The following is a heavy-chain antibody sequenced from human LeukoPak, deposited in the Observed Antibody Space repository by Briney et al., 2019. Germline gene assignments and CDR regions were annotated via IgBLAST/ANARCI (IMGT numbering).Heavy chain of an antibody. CDR3: ATVPTVVSGTGDWFDP. J-gene: IGHJ5*02. CDR1: GYSLSELS. V-gene: IGHV1-24*01. Sequence: ASVKVSCKVSGYSLSELSIHWVRQAPGKGLEWMGGFDPENGETIYAQKFQGRVILTEDTSTDTTYMELSSLRSEDTAVYYCATVPTVVSGTGDWFDPWGQGTLVTVSS. CDR2: FDPENGET. D-gene: IGHD6-19*01.